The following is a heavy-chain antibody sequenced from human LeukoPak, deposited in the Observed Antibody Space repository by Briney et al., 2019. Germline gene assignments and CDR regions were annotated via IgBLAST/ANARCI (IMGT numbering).Heavy chain of an antibody. CDR2: ISNGGSTI. Sequence: GGSLRLSCAASGFTFSSYEMNWVRQAPGKGLEWLSYISNGGSTIYYADSVKGRFTISRDNAKNSLFLQMNSLRAEDTAVYYCARDYYLDYWGQGTPVTVSS. V-gene: IGHV3-48*03. CDR3: ARDYYLDY. CDR1: GFTFSSYE. J-gene: IGHJ4*02.